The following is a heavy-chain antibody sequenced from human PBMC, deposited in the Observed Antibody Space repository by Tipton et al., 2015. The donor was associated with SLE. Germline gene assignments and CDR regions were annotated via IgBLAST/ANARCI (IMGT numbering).Heavy chain of an antibody. V-gene: IGHV3-11*04. J-gene: IGHJ4*02. CDR2: ISSSDNTI. Sequence: SLRLSCAASGFTFSDYYMSWIRQAPGKGLEWVSYISSSDNTIYYADSVKGRFTISRANAKNSLYLQMNSQRAEDTAVYCCSRVISNSFDYRGQGTLVTVSS. CDR1: GFTFSDYY. CDR3: SRVISNSFDY. D-gene: IGHD4-11*01.